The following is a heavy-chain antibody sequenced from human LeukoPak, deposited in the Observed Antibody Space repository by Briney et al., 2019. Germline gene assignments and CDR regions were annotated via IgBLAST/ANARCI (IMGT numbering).Heavy chain of an antibody. CDR1: GYTFTSYG. V-gene: IGHV1-18*01. D-gene: IGHD3-22*01. CDR3: ARTTVDYYDSSGYYSY. J-gene: IGHJ4*02. Sequence: ASVKVSCKASGYTFTSYGISWVRQAPGQGLEWMGWISAYDGNTNYAQKLQGRVTMTTDTSTSTAYMELRRLRSDDTAVYYCARTTVDYYDSSGYYSYWGQGTLVTVSS. CDR2: ISAYDGNT.